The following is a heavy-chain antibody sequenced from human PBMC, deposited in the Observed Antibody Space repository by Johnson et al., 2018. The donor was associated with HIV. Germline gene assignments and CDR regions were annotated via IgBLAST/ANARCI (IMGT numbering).Heavy chain of an antibody. V-gene: IGHV3-20*04. CDR1: GFTFDNYG. CDR2: INWNGGIT. D-gene: IGHD3-10*01. Sequence: VQLVESGGRVVRPGGSLRLSCAASGFTFDNYGMNWVRQAPGKGLEWVSGINWNGGITGYTDSVKGRFTISRDNAKNSVYLQMNSLRAEDTAFYYCARDKYGVPSGTFDIGGQGTMVTVSS. CDR3: ARDKYGVPSGTFDI. J-gene: IGHJ3*02.